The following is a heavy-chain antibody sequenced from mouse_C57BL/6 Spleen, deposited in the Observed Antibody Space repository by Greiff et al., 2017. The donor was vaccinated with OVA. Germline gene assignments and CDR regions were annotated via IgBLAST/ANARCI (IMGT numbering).Heavy chain of an antibody. J-gene: IGHJ4*01. Sequence: VQLQQSGPELVKPGASVKIPCKASGYTFTDYYMDWVKQSHGQSLEWIGDINPNNGGTIYNQKFKGKATLTVDKSSSTAYMELRSLTSEDTAVYYCARRRYGYDVGFAMDYWGQGTSVTVAS. D-gene: IGHD2-2*01. CDR2: INPNNGGT. V-gene: IGHV1-18*01. CDR1: GYTFTDYY. CDR3: ARRRYGYDVGFAMDY.